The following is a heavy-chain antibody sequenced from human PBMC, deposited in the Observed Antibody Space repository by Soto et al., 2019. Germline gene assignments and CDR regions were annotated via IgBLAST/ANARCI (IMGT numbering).Heavy chain of an antibody. Sequence: TLSLTCAVSGDSVSTNYWWGWVRQSPVTGLEWIGDMSHSGTTNYSPSLKSRVTLSVDTSKNQFSLELKSVTAADTAVYYCARGPDVLTGYYGPNEYWGQGTLVTVSS. V-gene: IGHV4-4*02. J-gene: IGHJ4*02. CDR3: ARGPDVLTGYYGPNEY. D-gene: IGHD3-9*01. CDR2: MSHSGTT. CDR1: GDSVSTNYW.